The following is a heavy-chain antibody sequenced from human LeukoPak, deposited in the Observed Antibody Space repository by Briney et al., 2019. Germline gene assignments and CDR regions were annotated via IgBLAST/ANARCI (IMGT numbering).Heavy chain of an antibody. CDR2: IYSGGST. D-gene: IGHD3-9*01. CDR1: GFTVRSNY. Sequence: GGSLRLSCAASGFTVRSNYMSWVRQAPGKGLEWVSVIYSGGSTYYADSVKGRFTISRDNSKNTLYLQMNSLRAEDTAVYYCARDRGKYYDILTGYHPFDYWGQGTLVTVSS. V-gene: IGHV3-66*01. J-gene: IGHJ4*02. CDR3: ARDRGKYYDILTGYHPFDY.